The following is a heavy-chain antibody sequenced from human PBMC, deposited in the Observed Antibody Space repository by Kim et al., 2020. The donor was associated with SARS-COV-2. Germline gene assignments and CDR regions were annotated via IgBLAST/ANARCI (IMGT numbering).Heavy chain of an antibody. V-gene: IGHV3-23*05. D-gene: IGHD3-10*01. CDR3: AKAPWSGPTN. CDR2: RT. J-gene: IGHJ4*02. Sequence: RTYYADSVKGRFTISRDNSKNTLYLQMNSLRAEDTALYYCAKAPWSGPTNWGQGTLVTVSS.